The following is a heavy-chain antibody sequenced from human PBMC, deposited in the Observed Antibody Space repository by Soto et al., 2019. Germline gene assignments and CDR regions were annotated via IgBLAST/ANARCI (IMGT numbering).Heavy chain of an antibody. Sequence: GGSLRLSCVASGFTLTGHWMHWVRHAPGKGLVWVSRINTDGSSTSYADSVKGRFTISRDNAKNTLYLQMNSLRADDTAVYYCAREGLYTWFDPWGQGTLVTVSS. J-gene: IGHJ5*02. CDR1: GFTLTGHW. V-gene: IGHV3-74*01. D-gene: IGHD1-20*01. CDR3: AREGLYTWFDP. CDR2: INTDGSST.